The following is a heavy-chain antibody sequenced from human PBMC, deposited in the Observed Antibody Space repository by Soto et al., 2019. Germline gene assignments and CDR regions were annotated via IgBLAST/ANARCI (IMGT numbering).Heavy chain of an antibody. Sequence: SETLSLTCTVSGGSVSSGSYYWSWIRQPPGKGLEWIGYIYHSGTTNYNPSLKSRVTISVDTSKNQFSLKLSSVTAADTAVYYCARDGRLTPKFDYWGQGTLVTVSS. CDR3: ARDGRLTPKFDY. CDR2: IYHSGTT. CDR1: GGSVSSGSYY. J-gene: IGHJ4*02. V-gene: IGHV4-61*01.